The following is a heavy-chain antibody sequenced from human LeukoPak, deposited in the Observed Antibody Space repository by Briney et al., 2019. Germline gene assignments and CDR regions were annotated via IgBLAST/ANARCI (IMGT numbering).Heavy chain of an antibody. V-gene: IGHV1-24*01. CDR2: FDPEGGET. D-gene: IGHD6-19*01. CDR1: GYTLTELS. J-gene: IGHJ4*02. CDR3: ATDPGTYSSGWYYFDY. Sequence: ASVKVSCKVSGYTLTELSMHWVRQAPGKGLEWMGGFDPEGGETIYAQKFQGRVTMTEDTSTDTAYMELSSLRSEDTAVYYCATDPGTYSSGWYYFDYWGQGTLVTVSS.